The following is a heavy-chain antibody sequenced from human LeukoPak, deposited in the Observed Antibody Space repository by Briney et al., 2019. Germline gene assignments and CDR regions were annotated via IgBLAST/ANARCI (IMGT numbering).Heavy chain of an antibody. D-gene: IGHD3-10*01. V-gene: IGHV3-7*01. CDR2: IKQDGSEK. CDR1: GFTFSSYW. J-gene: IGHJ4*02. CDR3: AREAGRGAYFDY. Sequence: GGSLRLSCAAPGFTFSSYWMSWVRQAPGKGLEWVANIKQDGSEKYYVDSVKGRFTISRDNAKNSLYLQMNSLRAEDTAVYYCAREAGRGAYFDYWGQGTLVTVSS.